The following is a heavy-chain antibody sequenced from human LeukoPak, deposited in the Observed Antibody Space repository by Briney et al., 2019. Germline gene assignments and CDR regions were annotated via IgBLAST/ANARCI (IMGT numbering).Heavy chain of an antibody. CDR1: GYSISSGYY. J-gene: IGHJ4*02. V-gene: IGHV4-38-2*02. CDR3: ARENTIFGVVRLDY. Sequence: SETLSLTCTVSGYSISSGYYWGWIRQPPGKGLEWIGSIYHSGSTYYNPSLKSRVTISVDTSKNQFSLKLSSVTAADTAVYYCARENTIFGVVRLDYWGQGTLVTVSS. D-gene: IGHD3-3*01. CDR2: IYHSGST.